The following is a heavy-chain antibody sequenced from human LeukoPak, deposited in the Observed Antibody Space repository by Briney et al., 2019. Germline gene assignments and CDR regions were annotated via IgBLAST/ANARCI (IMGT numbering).Heavy chain of an antibody. V-gene: IGHV3-33*01. J-gene: IGHJ4*02. CDR2: IWYDGSNK. CDR1: GFTFSSYG. Sequence: PGGSLRLSCAASGFTFSSYGMHWVRQAPGKGLEWVAVIWYDGSNKYYADSVKGRFTISRDNSKNTLYLQMNSLRAEDTAVYYCARTTQPPGIDYWGQGTLVTVSS. D-gene: IGHD1-1*01. CDR3: ARTTQPPGIDY.